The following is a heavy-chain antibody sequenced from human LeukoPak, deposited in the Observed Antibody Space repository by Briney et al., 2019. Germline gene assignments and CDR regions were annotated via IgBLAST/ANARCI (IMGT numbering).Heavy chain of an antibody. V-gene: IGHV4-39*01. Sequence: SETLSLTCTVSGGSISSSSYYWGWIRQPPGKGLEWIGSIYYSGSTYYNPSLKSRVTMSVDTSKNQFSVKLSSVTAADTAVYYCARHTRSCSGSNCYSGWFDPWGQGTLVTVSS. D-gene: IGHD2-15*01. CDR3: ARHTRSCSGSNCYSGWFDP. CDR2: IYYSGST. CDR1: GGSISSSSYY. J-gene: IGHJ5*02.